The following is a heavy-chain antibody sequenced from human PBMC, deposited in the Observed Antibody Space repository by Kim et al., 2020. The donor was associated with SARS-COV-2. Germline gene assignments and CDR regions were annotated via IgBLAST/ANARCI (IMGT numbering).Heavy chain of an antibody. V-gene: IGHV4-39*01. CDR2: IYYSGGT. CDR1: GGSISSSFYY. D-gene: IGHD1-26*01. CDR3: ATPGRGRVFDY. Sequence: SETLSLTCAVSGGSISSSFYYWGWIRQPPGKGLEWIGTIYYSGGTYYNPSLKSRVTISVDTSKNQFSLKLSSVTAADTAVYYCATPGRGRVFDYWGQGTLGTVSS. J-gene: IGHJ4*02.